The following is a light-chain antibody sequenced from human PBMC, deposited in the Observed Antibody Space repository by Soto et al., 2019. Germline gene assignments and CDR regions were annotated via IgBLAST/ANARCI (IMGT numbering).Light chain of an antibody. CDR2: DAS. CDR3: QNEFT. CDR1: QGVNTH. J-gene: IGKJ3*01. V-gene: IGKV3D-11*01. Sequence: EIVLTQSPATLSLSPGERATLSCRASQGVNTHLAWYQQKPGQAPRLLIYDASNRATGIPARFSGSGPGTDFTLTISSLEPEDFAVYYCQNEFTFGPGTKVDVK.